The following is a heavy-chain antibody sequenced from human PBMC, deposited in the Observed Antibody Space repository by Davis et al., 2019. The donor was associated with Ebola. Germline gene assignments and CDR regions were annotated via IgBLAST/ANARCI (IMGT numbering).Heavy chain of an antibody. Sequence: SVKVSCKASGFTFTSSAVQWVRQARGQRLEWIGWIVVGSGNTNYAQKFQERVTITRDMSTSTAYMELSSLRSEDTAVYYCTAHVVPAANYYYYYMDVWGKGTTVTVSS. CDR2: IVVGSGNT. CDR1: GFTFTSSA. D-gene: IGHD2-2*01. CDR3: TAHVVPAANYYYYYMDV. J-gene: IGHJ6*03. V-gene: IGHV1-58*01.